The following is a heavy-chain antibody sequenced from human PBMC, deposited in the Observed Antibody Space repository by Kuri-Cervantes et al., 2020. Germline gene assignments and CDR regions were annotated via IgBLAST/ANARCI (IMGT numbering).Heavy chain of an antibody. Sequence: GESLKISCAASGFTFSSYGMHWVRQAPGKGLEWVAVIWYDGSNKYYADSVKGRFTISRDNSKNTLYLQMNSLRAEDTAVYYCAREIKGYYYGMDAWGQGTTVTVSS. V-gene: IGHV3-33*01. J-gene: IGHJ6*02. CDR3: AREIKGYYYGMDA. D-gene: IGHD3-16*01. CDR2: IWYDGSNK. CDR1: GFTFSSYG.